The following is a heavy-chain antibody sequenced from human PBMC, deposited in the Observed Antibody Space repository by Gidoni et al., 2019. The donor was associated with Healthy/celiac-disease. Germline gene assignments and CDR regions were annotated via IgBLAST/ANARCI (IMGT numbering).Heavy chain of an antibody. V-gene: IGHV4-59*01. CDR1: GGPISSYY. J-gene: IGHJ4*02. CDR2: IYYSGST. D-gene: IGHD3-22*01. CDR3: ARDRASYYDSSPRYFDY. Sequence: QVQLQESGPGLVKPSETLSLTCPVSGGPISSYYWSWIRQPPGKGLEWIGYIYYSGSTNYNPSLKSRVTISVDTSKNQFSLKLSSVTAADTAVYYCARDRASYYDSSPRYFDYWGQGTLVTVSS.